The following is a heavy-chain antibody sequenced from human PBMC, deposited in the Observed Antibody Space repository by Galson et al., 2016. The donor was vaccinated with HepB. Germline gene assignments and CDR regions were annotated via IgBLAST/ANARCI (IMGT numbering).Heavy chain of an antibody. CDR3: ASAYYYLLLSRLWSFDN. Sequence: SETLSLTCTVSGGSIKNNDYYWGWIRQAPGKRLEWIGSIYYSGSTYYNPSLRSRVSVSVDTSKNQFSLRLRTVTAADTAVYYCASAYYYLLLSRLWSFDNWGQGTLVTVSS. D-gene: IGHD3-10*01. CDR1: GGSIKNNDYY. J-gene: IGHJ4*02. V-gene: IGHV4-39*01. CDR2: IYYSGST.